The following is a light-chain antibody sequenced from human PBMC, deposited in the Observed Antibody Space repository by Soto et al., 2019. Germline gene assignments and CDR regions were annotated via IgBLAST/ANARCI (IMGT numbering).Light chain of an antibody. J-gene: IGKJ4*01. V-gene: IGKV1-6*01. Sequence: AIQMTQSPSSLSASVGDRVTVTCRASQGISNDLGWYQQKPGKAPKLLIYAATSVQSGVPSRFRGSVSGTDFTLTNSSLRPEDFATYYCLKDYSYPRTFGGGTK. CDR2: AAT. CDR1: QGISND. CDR3: LKDYSYPRT.